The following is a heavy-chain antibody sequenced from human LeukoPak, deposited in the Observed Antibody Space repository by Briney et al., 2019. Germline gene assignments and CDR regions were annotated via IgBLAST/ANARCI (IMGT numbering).Heavy chain of an antibody. J-gene: IGHJ3*02. CDR3: ARGPYSYDSSGAFDI. D-gene: IGHD3-22*01. Sequence: SETLSLTCTVSGDSISSGDYYWSWIRQPAGKGLEWIGRISSSGSTNYNPSLKSRVTISVDTSKNQFSLKLSSVTAADTAVYFCARGPYSYDSSGAFDIRGQGTMVTVSS. V-gene: IGHV4-61*02. CDR2: ISSSGST. CDR1: GDSISSGDYY.